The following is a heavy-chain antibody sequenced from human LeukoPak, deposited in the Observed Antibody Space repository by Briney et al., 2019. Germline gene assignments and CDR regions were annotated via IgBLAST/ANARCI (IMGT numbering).Heavy chain of an antibody. Sequence: SQTLSLTFAISGDSVSINSAAWNWIRQSPSRGLEWLGRTYYRSKWSSNYAVSVKSRITIHPDTSKNQFSLQLNSVAPEDTAVYYCAGGVDTDLHYWGQGTLVTVSS. D-gene: IGHD5-18*01. CDR2: TYYRSKWSS. CDR1: GDSVSINSAA. V-gene: IGHV6-1*01. J-gene: IGHJ4*02. CDR3: AGGVDTDLHY.